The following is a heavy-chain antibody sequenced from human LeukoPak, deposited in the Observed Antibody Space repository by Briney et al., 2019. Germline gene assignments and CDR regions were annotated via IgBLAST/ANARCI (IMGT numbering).Heavy chain of an antibody. Sequence: SVKVSCKASGGTFSSYAISWVRQAPGQGLEWMGGIIPIFGTANYAQKFQGRVTITADESTSTAYMELSSLRSEDTAVYYCARRGGYEYYFDYWGQETLVTVSS. J-gene: IGHJ4*02. CDR3: ARRGGYEYYFDY. CDR1: GGTFSSYA. D-gene: IGHD5-12*01. V-gene: IGHV1-69*13. CDR2: IIPIFGTA.